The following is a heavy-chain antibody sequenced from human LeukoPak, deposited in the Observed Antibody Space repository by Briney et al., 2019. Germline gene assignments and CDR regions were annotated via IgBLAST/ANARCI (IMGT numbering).Heavy chain of an antibody. J-gene: IGHJ4*02. CDR2: TYSGDST. CDR3: ARFLAAAGIDY. Sequence: GGSLRLSCAASGFTVSSNYMTWVRQAPGKGLEWVSVTYSGDSTYHADSVKGRFTISRDNSKNTVYLQMNSLRAEDTAVYYCARFLAAAGIDYWGQGTLVTVSS. CDR1: GFTVSSNY. D-gene: IGHD6-13*01. V-gene: IGHV3-66*01.